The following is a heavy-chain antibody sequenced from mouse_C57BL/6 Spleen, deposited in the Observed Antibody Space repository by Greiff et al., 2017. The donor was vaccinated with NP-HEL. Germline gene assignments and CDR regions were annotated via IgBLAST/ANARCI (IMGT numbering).Heavy chain of an antibody. V-gene: IGHV1-85*01. CDR1: GYTFTSYD. CDR3: ARGGDYYGSSYPYYAMDY. J-gene: IGHJ4*01. CDR2: IYPRDGST. Sequence: VKLQESGPELVKPGASVKLSCKASGYTFTSYDINWVKQRPGQGLEWIGWIYPRDGSTKYNEKFKGKATLTVDTSSSTAYMELHSLTSEDSAVYFCARGGDYYGSSYPYYAMDYWGQGTSVTVSS. D-gene: IGHD1-1*01.